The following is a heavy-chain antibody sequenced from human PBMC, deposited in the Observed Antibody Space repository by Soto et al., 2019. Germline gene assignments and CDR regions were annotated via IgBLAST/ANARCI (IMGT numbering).Heavy chain of an antibody. Sequence: NPXATLSLTCTVSGGSISSSYWSWIRRPPGKGLEWIAYIHYSGTTNYNPSLKSRVTISGDTSKNQVSLKLTSVTAADTAVYYCARHSPYYGMDVWGQGTTVTVSS. CDR1: GGSISSSY. CDR3: ARHSPYYGMDV. J-gene: IGHJ6*02. V-gene: IGHV4-59*01. CDR2: IHYSGTT.